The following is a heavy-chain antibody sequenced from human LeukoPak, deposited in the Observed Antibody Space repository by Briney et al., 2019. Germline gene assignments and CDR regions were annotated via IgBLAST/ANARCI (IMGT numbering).Heavy chain of an antibody. Sequence: SETLSLTCAVYGGSFSGYYWSWIRQPPGKGLEWIGEINHSGSTNYNPSLKSRVTISVDTSKNQFSLKLSSVTAADTAVYYCARLKVEMATITEAFDIWGQGTMVTVSS. CDR3: ARLKVEMATITEAFDI. CDR1: GGSFSGYY. D-gene: IGHD5-24*01. J-gene: IGHJ3*02. V-gene: IGHV4-34*01. CDR2: INHSGST.